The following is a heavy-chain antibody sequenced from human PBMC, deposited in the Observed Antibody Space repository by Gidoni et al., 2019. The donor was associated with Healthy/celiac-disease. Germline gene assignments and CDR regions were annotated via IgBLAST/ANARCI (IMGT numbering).Heavy chain of an antibody. D-gene: IGHD5-18*01. J-gene: IGHJ6*02. CDR3: AKDYFPGSYGYNYYYGMDV. CDR2: ISYDGSNK. CDR1: GFTFRSYR. V-gene: IGHV3-30*18. Sequence: QVQLVESGGGVVQPGRSLRLSCAASGFTFRSYRMHWVRQAPGKGLEWVAVISYDGSNKYYADSVKGRFTISRDNSKNTLYLQMNSLRAEDTAVYYCAKDYFPGSYGYNYYYGMDVWGQGTTVTVSS.